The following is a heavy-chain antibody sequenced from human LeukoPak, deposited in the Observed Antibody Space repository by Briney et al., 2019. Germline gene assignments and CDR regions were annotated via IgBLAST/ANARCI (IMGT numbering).Heavy chain of an antibody. Sequence: ASVKVSCKSSVYTLTSYGISSVRQAPGQGVERMGWISAYNGKTNNAQTLQGRVSMTTDTSPSTRYMELRSLRSDGTAVYYCARSGLELLWFGELWYWGEGTLVTVSS. V-gene: IGHV1-18*04. J-gene: IGHJ4*02. CDR2: ISAYNGKT. D-gene: IGHD3-10*01. CDR3: ARSGLELLWFGELWY. CDR1: VYTLTSYG.